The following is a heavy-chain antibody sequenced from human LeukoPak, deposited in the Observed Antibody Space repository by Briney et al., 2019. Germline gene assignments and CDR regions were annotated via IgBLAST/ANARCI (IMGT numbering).Heavy chain of an antibody. J-gene: IGHJ4*02. Sequence: PGGSLRLSCAASGFTVGSSYMSWVRQTPGKGLEWVSLTYTGGTTNYADSVKGRFFISRDNSKNSLYLQMNSLRAEDTAVYYCAKGKYSMYYFDYWGQGTLVTVSS. D-gene: IGHD5-18*01. V-gene: IGHV3-53*05. CDR2: TYTGGTT. CDR3: AKGKYSMYYFDY. CDR1: GFTVGSSY.